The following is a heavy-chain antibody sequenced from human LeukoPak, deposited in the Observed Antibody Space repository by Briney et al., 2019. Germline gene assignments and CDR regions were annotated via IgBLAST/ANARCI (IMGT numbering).Heavy chain of an antibody. CDR2: IKHDGSDK. V-gene: IGHV3-7*04. CDR3: ARSRSLGY. J-gene: IGHJ4*02. CDR1: GFTFSSYW. Sequence: GGSLRLSCAASGFTFSSYWMSWVRHAPGKGLGWVANIKHDGSDKYYVDSVKGRFTISRDNAENSLYLQMNSLRAEDTAMYYCARSRSLGYWGQGTLVTVSS.